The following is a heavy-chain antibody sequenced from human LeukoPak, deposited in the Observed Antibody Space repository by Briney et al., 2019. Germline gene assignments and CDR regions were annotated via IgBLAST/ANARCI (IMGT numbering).Heavy chain of an antibody. J-gene: IGHJ4*02. D-gene: IGHD2-2*01. CDR3: AKDPDSCSSTSCYLFDY. Sequence: GGSLRLSCAASGFTFSSYAMGWVRQAPGKGLEWVSAISGSGGSTYYADSVKGRFTISRDNSKNTLYLQMNRLRAEDTAVYYCAKDPDSCSSTSCYLFDYWGQGTLVTVSS. CDR1: GFTFSSYA. CDR2: ISGSGGST. V-gene: IGHV3-23*01.